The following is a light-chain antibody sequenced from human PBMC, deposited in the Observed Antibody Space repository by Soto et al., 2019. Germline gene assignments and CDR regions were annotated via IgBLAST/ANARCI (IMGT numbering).Light chain of an antibody. CDR1: QSVSSY. CDR3: QQRSNWPPIT. J-gene: IGKJ5*01. CDR2: DSS. Sequence: EIVLTQSPATLSLSPGVRATLSCRASQSVSSYLAWYQQKPGQAPRLLIYDSSNRATGIPAGFSGSGSGTDFTLTISSLEPEDFAVYYCQQRSNWPPITFGEGTRLEIK. V-gene: IGKV3-11*01.